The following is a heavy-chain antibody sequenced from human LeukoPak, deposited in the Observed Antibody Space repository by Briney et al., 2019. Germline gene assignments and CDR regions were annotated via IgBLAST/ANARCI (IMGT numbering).Heavy chain of an antibody. Sequence: SETLSLTCSVSGVSVSSRTYYWGWIRQPPGKGPEWVGSVYYSGSTYYNPLFKSRAGTSVDMSKNQFALNLTSVTAADTAVYYCVRHGATADTDYYFDNWGQGTLVTVTS. CDR2: VYYSGST. D-gene: IGHD1-26*01. CDR3: VRHGATADTDYYFDN. J-gene: IGHJ4*02. V-gene: IGHV4-39*01. CDR1: GVSVSSRTYY.